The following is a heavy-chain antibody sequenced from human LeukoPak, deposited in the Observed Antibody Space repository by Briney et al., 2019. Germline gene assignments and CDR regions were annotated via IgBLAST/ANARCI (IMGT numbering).Heavy chain of an antibody. CDR1: GFTFSSYN. J-gene: IGHJ4*02. Sequence: PGGSLRLSCAASGFTFSSYNMSWVRQAPGKGLEWVSYFKGSTSTIYYADSVKGRFTISRDNAKNSLYLQMNSLRAEDTAVYYCASAGFDYWGQGTLVTVSS. CDR2: FKGSTSTI. V-gene: IGHV3-48*01. CDR3: ASAGFDY.